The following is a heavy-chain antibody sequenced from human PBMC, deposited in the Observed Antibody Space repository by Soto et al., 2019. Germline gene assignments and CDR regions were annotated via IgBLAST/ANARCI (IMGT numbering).Heavy chain of an antibody. CDR2: IYYSGST. D-gene: IGHD3-22*01. J-gene: IGHJ5*02. CDR3: ATMMVNYYDSSGYYGGPTNWFDP. Sequence: QLQLQESGPGLVKPSETLSLTCTVSGGSISSSSYYWGWIRQPPGKGLEWIGSIYYSGSTYYNPSLKSRVTISVDTSKNQFSLKLSSVTAADTAVYYCATMMVNYYDSSGYYGGPTNWFDPWGQGTLVTVSS. CDR1: GGSISSSSYY. V-gene: IGHV4-39*01.